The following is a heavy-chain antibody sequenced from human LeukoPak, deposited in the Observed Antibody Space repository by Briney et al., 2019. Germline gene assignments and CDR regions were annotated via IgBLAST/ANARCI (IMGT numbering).Heavy chain of an antibody. CDR1: GYSFTSYG. V-gene: IGHV1-18*01. CDR2: ISAYNGNT. D-gene: IGHD1-26*01. CDR3: ARRGSYYSYYFGY. J-gene: IGHJ4*02. Sequence: GESLKISCKGSGYSFTSYGISWVRQAPGQGLEWMGWISAYNGNTNYAQKLQGRVTMTTDTSTSTAYMELRSLRSDDTAVYYCARRGSYYSYYFGYWDQGTLVTVSS.